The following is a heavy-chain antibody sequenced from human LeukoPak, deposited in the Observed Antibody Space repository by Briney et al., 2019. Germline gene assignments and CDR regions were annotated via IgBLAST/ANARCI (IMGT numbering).Heavy chain of an antibody. V-gene: IGHV1-69*05. D-gene: IGHD5-18*01. CDR2: IIPMLGRS. J-gene: IGHJ5*02. Sequence: PQASVKVSCKASGGSFSSYGISWVRQAPGQGLEWMGGIIPMLGRSNYAQKFQGRVTISTDESTSTAYMEMSSLRSEDTAMYYCAREDHTANNWFDPWGQGTLVTVSS. CDR3: AREDHTANNWFDP. CDR1: GGSFSSYG.